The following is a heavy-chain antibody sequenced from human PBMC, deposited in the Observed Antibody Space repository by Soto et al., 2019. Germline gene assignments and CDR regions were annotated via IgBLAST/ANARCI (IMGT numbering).Heavy chain of an antibody. J-gene: IGHJ6*02. D-gene: IGHD6-6*01. CDR3: ARGSSIAGLYYGMDV. CDR2: IYHSGST. V-gene: IGHV4-30-2*05. CDR1: GGSISSGGYS. Sequence: SETLSLTCAVSGGSISSGGYSCNWIRQPPGKGLEWIGYIYHSGSTYYNPSLKSRVTISLDTSKNQFSLKLSSVTAADTAVYYCARGSSIAGLYYGMDVWGQGTTVTVSS.